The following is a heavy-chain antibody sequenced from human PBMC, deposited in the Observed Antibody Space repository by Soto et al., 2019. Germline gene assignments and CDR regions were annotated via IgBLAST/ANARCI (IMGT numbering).Heavy chain of an antibody. CDR1: GFTFSSYG. D-gene: IGHD3-22*01. CDR3: AKDPVPTLRYYDRSGYSWFDP. CDR2: ISYDGSNK. V-gene: IGHV3-30*18. J-gene: IGHJ5*02. Sequence: QVQLVESGGGVVQPGRSLRLSCAASGFTFSSYGMYWVRQAPGKGLEWVAVISYDGSNKYYADSVKGRFTISRDNSKNTLYLQMNSQSAEDTDVYYCAKDPVPTLRYYDRSGYSWFDPWGQGTLVTVSS.